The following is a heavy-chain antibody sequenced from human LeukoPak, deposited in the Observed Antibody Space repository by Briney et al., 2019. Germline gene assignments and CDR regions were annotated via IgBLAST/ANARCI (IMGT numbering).Heavy chain of an antibody. CDR1: GYTFTSYY. CDR3: ARVNSGYEDWFDP. D-gene: IGHD5-12*01. J-gene: IGHJ5*02. CDR2: INPSGGST. V-gene: IGHV1-46*01. Sequence: GASVKVSCKASGYTFTSYYMHWVRQAPGQGLEWMGIINPSGGSTSYAQKFQGRVTMTRDTSTSTVYMELSSLRSDDTAVYYCARVNSGYEDWFDPWGQGTLVTVSS.